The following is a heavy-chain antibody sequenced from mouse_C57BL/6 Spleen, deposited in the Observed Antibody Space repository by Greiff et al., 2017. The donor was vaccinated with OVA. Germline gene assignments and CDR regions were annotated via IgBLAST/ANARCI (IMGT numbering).Heavy chain of an antibody. J-gene: IGHJ4*01. V-gene: IGHV5-4*01. CDR2: ISDGGSYT. CDR1: GFTFSSYA. CDR3: ARDRDYYGSSYHYAMDY. D-gene: IGHD1-1*01. Sequence: DVHLVESGGGLVKPGGSLKLSCAASGFTFSSYAMSWVRQTPEKRLEWVATISDGGSYTYYPDNVKGRFTISRDNAKNNLYLQMSHLKSEDTAMYYCARDRDYYGSSYHYAMDYWGQGTSVTVSS.